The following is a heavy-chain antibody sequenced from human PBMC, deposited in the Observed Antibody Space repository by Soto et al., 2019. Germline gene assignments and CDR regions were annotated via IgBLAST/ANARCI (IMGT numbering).Heavy chain of an antibody. Sequence: GGSLRLSCAASGFTFSNYGMHWVRQAPGKGLEWVAFTWYDGGNKYYAESVKGRFTISRDNSKNTLYLQMNSLRAEDTAVYYCARDGDVNTGFGKDYWGQGTLVTVSS. CDR2: TWYDGGNK. CDR1: GFTFSNYG. CDR3: ARDGDVNTGFGKDY. J-gene: IGHJ4*02. D-gene: IGHD3-16*01. V-gene: IGHV3-33*01.